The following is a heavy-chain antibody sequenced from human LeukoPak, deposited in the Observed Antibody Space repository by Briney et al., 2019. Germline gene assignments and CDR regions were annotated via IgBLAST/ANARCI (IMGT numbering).Heavy chain of an antibody. Sequence: SATLSLPCSVSGGSISYFYWSWLRQPPGKGLEWVGYISDSGITKNNPSLKSRVTISVDTSKKQFSLMMCSVTAADTAVYYCARESGRDYYDSGEFSDAAFDIWGQGKMVIVSS. CDR1: GGSISYFY. V-gene: IGHV4-59*01. D-gene: IGHD3-22*01. J-gene: IGHJ3*02. CDR2: ISDSGIT. CDR3: ARESGRDYYDSGEFSDAAFDI.